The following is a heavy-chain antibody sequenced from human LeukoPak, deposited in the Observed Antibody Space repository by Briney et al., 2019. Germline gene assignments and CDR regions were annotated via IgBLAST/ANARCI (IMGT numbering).Heavy chain of an antibody. D-gene: IGHD2-2*01. CDR3: ARDNIVVVPAATYYYYGMDV. V-gene: IGHV3-66*01. J-gene: IGHJ6*02. CDR2: IYSGGST. Sequence: SGGSLRLSCAASGFTVSSNYMSWVRQAPGKGLEWVSVIYSGGSTYYADSVKGRFTISRDNSKNTLYLQMNSLRAEDTAVYYCARDNIVVVPAATYYYYGMDVWGQGTTVTVSS. CDR1: GFTVSSNY.